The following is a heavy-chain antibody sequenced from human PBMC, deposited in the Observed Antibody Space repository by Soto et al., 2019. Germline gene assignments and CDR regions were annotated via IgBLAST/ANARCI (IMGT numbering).Heavy chain of an antibody. Sequence: QVQLVQSGAEVKKPGASVKVSCKASGYTFTSYGISWVRQAPGQGLEWMGWISAYNGNTNYAQKLQGRGTMTTDTSTSTAYMELRSLRSDDTAVYYCARDSQTMVGSGEILFDYWGQGTLVTVSS. D-gene: IGHD3-10*02. CDR3: ARDSQTMVGSGEILFDY. J-gene: IGHJ4*02. CDR2: ISAYNGNT. CDR1: GYTFTSYG. V-gene: IGHV1-18*01.